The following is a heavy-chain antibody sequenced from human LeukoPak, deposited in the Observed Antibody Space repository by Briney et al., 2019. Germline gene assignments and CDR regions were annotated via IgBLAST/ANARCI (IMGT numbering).Heavy chain of an antibody. Sequence: ASVKVSCKASGGTFSSYAISWVRQAPGQGLEWMGGIIPIFDTANYAQKFQGRVTITTDESTSTAYMELRSLRSDDTAVYYCARIGTYDSSGFDYWGQGTLVTVSS. CDR1: GGTFSSYA. D-gene: IGHD3-22*01. CDR3: ARIGTYDSSGFDY. V-gene: IGHV1-69*05. CDR2: IIPIFDTA. J-gene: IGHJ4*02.